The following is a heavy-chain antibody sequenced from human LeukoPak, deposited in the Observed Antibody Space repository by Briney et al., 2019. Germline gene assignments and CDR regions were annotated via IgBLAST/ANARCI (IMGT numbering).Heavy chain of an antibody. CDR1: GVPISSSNSY. CDR2: IYYSGNT. J-gene: IGHJ4*02. V-gene: IGHV4-39*01. D-gene: IGHD3/OR15-3a*01. CDR3: ARQTGSGLFILP. Sequence: PSETQSHTRTVPGVPISSSNSYWGWISQPPGKGLEWIGSIYYSGNTYYNASLKSQVSISIDTSKNQFSLRLTSVTAADTAVYYCARQTGSGLFILPGGQGTLVTVSS.